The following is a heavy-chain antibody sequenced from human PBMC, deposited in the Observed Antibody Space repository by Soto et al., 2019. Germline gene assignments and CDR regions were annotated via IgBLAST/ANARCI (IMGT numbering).Heavy chain of an antibody. V-gene: IGHV4-39*01. CDR1: GGSISSSSYY. D-gene: IGHD6-19*01. Sequence: PSETLSLTCTVSGGSISSSSYYWGWIRQPPGKGLEWIGSIYYSGSTYYNPSLKSRVTISVDTSKNQFSLKLSSVTAADTAVYYCARAGYSSGWYNYFDYWGQGTLVTVSS. CDR2: IYYSGST. CDR3: ARAGYSSGWYNYFDY. J-gene: IGHJ4*02.